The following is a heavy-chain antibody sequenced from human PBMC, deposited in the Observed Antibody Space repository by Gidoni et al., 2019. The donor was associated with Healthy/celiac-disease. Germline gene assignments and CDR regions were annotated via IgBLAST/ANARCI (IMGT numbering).Heavy chain of an antibody. V-gene: IGHV4-4*07. J-gene: IGHJ6*03. Sequence: QVQLQESGPGLVKPSETLSLTCTVSGGSISSYYWSWIRQPAGKGLEWIGRIYTSGSTNYNPPLKSRVTMSVDTSKNQFSLKLSSVTAADTAVYYCARDRVAGAYYYYYMDVWGKGTTVTVPS. CDR1: GGSISSYY. D-gene: IGHD6-19*01. CDR2: IYTSGST. CDR3: ARDRVAGAYYYYYMDV.